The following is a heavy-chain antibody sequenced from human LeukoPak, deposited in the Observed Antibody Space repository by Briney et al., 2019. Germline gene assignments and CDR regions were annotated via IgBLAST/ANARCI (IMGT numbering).Heavy chain of an antibody. CDR1: GGSISSGSYY. J-gene: IGHJ4*02. Sequence: PSQTLSLTCTVSGGSISSGSYYWSWIRQPAGKGLEWIGRIYTSGSTNYNPSLKSRVTISVDRSKNQFSLKLSSVTAADTAVYYCARVPRAWSGYYVTDYWGQGTLVTVSS. D-gene: IGHD3-3*01. V-gene: IGHV4-61*02. CDR3: ARVPRAWSGYYVTDY. CDR2: IYTSGST.